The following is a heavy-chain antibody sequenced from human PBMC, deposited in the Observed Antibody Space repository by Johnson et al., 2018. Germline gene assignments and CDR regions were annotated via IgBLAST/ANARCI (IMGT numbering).Heavy chain of an antibody. D-gene: IGHD1-26*01. CDR2: ISGSGGST. CDR3: ARDTSGSYWGYFQH. J-gene: IGHJ1*01. Sequence: VQLVESGGGLVQXGGSLRLXCAASGFTFSRYAMSWVRQAPGKGLEWVSAISGSGGSTYYADSVKGRFTISRDNSKNTLYLQMNSLRAEDTAGYYCARDTSGSYWGYFQHWGQGTLVTVSS. CDR1: GFTFSRYA. V-gene: IGHV3-23*04.